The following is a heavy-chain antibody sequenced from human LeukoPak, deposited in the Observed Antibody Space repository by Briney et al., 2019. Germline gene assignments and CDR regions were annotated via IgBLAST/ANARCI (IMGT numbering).Heavy chain of an antibody. CDR1: GFSFSNYA. CDR2: ISGSGGNT. D-gene: IGHD5-12*01. V-gene: IGHV3-23*01. CDR3: ASRSQRDVATTDY. J-gene: IGHJ4*02. Sequence: PGGSLRLSCAASGFSFSNYAMSWVRQAPGKGLEWVSAISGSGGNTYNADSVKGRFTISRDNSKNTLFLQMNSLRAEDTALYYCASRSQRDVATTDYWGQGTLVTVSS.